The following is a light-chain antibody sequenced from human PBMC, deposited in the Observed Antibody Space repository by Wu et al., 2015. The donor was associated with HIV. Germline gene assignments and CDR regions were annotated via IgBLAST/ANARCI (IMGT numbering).Light chain of an antibody. J-gene: IGKJ2*03. CDR2: AAS. Sequence: EIVMTQSPVALSVSPGERATLSCRASQNINNNLAWYQQKPGQAPRLLLYAASTRATGVPARFSGSGSGTEFTLTISSLQSEDFAVYHCQQYNKWPRSFGQGTKLEIK. V-gene: IGKV3-15*01. CDR3: QQYNKWPRS. CDR1: QNINNN.